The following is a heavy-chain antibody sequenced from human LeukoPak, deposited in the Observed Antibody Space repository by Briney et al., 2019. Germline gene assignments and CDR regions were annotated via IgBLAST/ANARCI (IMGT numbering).Heavy chain of an antibody. Sequence: SETPSLTCTVSGGSISSYYWSWIRQPPGKGLEWIGYIYYSGSTNYNPSLKSRVTISVDTSKNQFSLKLSSVTAADTAVYYCARHVSGDYWVYYFDYWGQGTLVTVSS. CDR2: IYYSGST. CDR3: ARHVSGDYWVYYFDY. D-gene: IGHD4-17*01. J-gene: IGHJ4*02. CDR1: GGSISSYY. V-gene: IGHV4-59*08.